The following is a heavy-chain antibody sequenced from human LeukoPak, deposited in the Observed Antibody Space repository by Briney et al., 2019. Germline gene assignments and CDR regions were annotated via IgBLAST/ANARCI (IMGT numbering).Heavy chain of an antibody. CDR3: ARVNSGYASGDALDI. Sequence: GGSLRLSCAASGFTLSSSWMSWVRQAPGKGLEWVANIKQDGSEKYYVDSVKGRFTVSRDNAKNSLYLQMNGLRAEDTAVYYCARVNSGYASGDALDIWGQGTMVTVSS. V-gene: IGHV3-7*01. CDR1: GFTLSSSW. D-gene: IGHD5-12*01. J-gene: IGHJ3*02. CDR2: IKQDGSEK.